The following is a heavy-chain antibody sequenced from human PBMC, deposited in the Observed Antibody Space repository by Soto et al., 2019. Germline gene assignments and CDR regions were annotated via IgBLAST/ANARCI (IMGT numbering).Heavy chain of an antibody. CDR2: IYHSGST. J-gene: IGHJ5*02. V-gene: IGHV4-30-2*01. CDR1: GGSITSNSHY. Sequence: SETLSLTCIVSGGSITSNSHYWGWIRQPPGKGLEWIGYIYHSGSTYYNPSLKSRVTISVDRSKNQFSLKLSSVTAADTAVYYCARVPDRWGQGTLVTVSS. CDR3: ARVPDR. D-gene: IGHD2-2*01.